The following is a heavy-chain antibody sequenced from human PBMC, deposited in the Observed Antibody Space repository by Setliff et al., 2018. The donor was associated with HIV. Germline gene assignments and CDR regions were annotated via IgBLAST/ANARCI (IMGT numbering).Heavy chain of an antibody. J-gene: IGHJ4*02. CDR2: IYHSGTT. Sequence: PSETLSLTCTVSGYSISSGCHWGWIRQAPGRGLEWIGNIYHSGTTSYNPSLKSRVTISIDTSNSQFSLNLRSVTAADTAVYYCASMYSGYDQDYFDYWGQGTLVTVSS. CDR3: ASMYSGYDQDYFDY. V-gene: IGHV4-38-2*02. D-gene: IGHD5-12*01. CDR1: GYSISSGCH.